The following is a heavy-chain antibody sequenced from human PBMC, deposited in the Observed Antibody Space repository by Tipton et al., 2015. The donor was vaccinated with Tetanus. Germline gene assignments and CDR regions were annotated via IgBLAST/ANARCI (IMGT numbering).Heavy chain of an antibody. CDR1: GGSISSRSYY. CDR2: IYYTGST. V-gene: IGHV4-31*03. D-gene: IGHD5-18*01. J-gene: IGHJ4*01. CDR3: ASSVGQLWF. Sequence: TLSLTCTVSGGSISSRSYYWSWIRQHPVKGLEWIGYIYYTGSTYCNPSLKSRVIISADTSKNQFSLKLSSVTAADTAVYYCASSVGQLWFWGQGSLVTVSS.